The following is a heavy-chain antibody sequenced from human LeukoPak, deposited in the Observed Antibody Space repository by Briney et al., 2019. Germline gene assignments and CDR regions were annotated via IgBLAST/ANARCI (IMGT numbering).Heavy chain of an antibody. J-gene: IGHJ4*02. Sequence: GGSLRLSCAASGFTFSTSGMHWVRQAPGKGLEWVAFIRYDGGNTYYADSVKGRFTISRDNSKNTVSLRMNSLRGEDAALYYCASDGRRSGSYSNYFDYWGQGTLVTVSS. D-gene: IGHD3-10*01. CDR2: IRYDGGNT. V-gene: IGHV3-30*02. CDR3: ASDGRRSGSYSNYFDY. CDR1: GFTFSTSG.